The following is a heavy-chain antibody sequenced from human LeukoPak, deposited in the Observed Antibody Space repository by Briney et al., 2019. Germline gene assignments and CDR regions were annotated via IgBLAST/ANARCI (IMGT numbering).Heavy chain of an antibody. Sequence: GGSLRLSCAASGFTFSSYWMHWVRQVPGKGLVWVSHINSDGSSTNYADSVKGRFTISRDNAKNSLYLQMNSLRAEDTAVYYCAELGITMIGGVWGKGTTVTISS. J-gene: IGHJ6*04. CDR2: INSDGSST. V-gene: IGHV3-74*01. CDR3: AELGITMIGGV. CDR1: GFTFSSYW. D-gene: IGHD3-10*02.